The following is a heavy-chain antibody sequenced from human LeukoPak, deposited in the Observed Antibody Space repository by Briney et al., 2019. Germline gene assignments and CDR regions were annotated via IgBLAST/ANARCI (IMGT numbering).Heavy chain of an antibody. V-gene: IGHV4-34*01. CDR1: GGSFISHY. J-gene: IGHJ5*02. D-gene: IGHD6-19*01. Sequence: KPSETLSFTGAVYGGSFISHYWSWIRQPPGKGLEWIGEINHSGSTNYNPSLKSRVTISVDTSKNQFSLKLSSVTAADTAVYYCARAHSSGSYNWFDPWGQGTLVTVSS. CDR2: INHSGST. CDR3: ARAHSSGSYNWFDP.